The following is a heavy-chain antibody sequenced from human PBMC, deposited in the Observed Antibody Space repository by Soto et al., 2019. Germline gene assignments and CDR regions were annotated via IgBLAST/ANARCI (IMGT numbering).Heavy chain of an antibody. CDR3: ARGSGYNWNQPFDY. V-gene: IGHV3-7*01. J-gene: IGHJ4*02. CDR2: IKQDGSEK. D-gene: IGHD1-20*01. Sequence: GGSLRLSCAASGFTFSSYWMSWVRQAPGKGLEWVANIKQDGSEKYYVDSVKGRFTISRDNAKNSLYLQMNSLRAEDTAVYYCARGSGYNWNQPFDYWGQGTLVPVSS. CDR1: GFTFSSYW.